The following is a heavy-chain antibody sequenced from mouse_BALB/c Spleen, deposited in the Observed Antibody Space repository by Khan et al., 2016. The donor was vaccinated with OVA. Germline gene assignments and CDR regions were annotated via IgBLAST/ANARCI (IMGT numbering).Heavy chain of an antibody. CDR3: ARPADDPRYFDG. CDR1: GFNIKDTY. CDR2: ISPANGNT. J-gene: IGHJ1*01. Sequence: VQLQQSGAELVKPGTSVKLSCTASGFNIKDTYMHWVKQRPEHGLEWIGRISPANGNTKYDPKFQGKATLTADTSSNTSYLQLSSLTSEDTAVYCRARPADDPRYFDGWGAGTTVTVSS. V-gene: IGHV14-3*02.